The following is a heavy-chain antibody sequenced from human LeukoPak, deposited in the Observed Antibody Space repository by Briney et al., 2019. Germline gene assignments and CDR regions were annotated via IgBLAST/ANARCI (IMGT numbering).Heavy chain of an antibody. CDR3: ARDKHGDYVDY. J-gene: IGHJ4*02. V-gene: IGHV4-31*03. CDR1: GGPISSGGYY. D-gene: IGHD4-17*01. CDR2: IYYSGST. Sequence: SETLSLTCTVSGGPISSGGYYWSWIRQHPGKGLEWIGYIYYSGSTYYNPSLKSRVTISVDTSKNQFSLKLSSVTAADTAVYYCARDKHGDYVDYWGQGTLVTVSS.